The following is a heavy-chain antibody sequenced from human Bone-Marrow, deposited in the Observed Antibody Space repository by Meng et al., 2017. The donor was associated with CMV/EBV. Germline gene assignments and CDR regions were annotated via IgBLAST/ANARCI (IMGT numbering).Heavy chain of an antibody. CDR3: ARGPYCSSTSCYTPYFAY. Sequence: GESLKISCAASGFTFSSYSMNWVRQAPGKGLEWVSSISSSSSYIYYADSVKGRFTISRDNAKNSLYLQMNSLRAEDTAVYYCARGPYCSSTSCYTPYFAYWGQGKLVHVSS. CDR2: ISSSSSYI. D-gene: IGHD2-2*02. CDR1: GFTFSSYS. V-gene: IGHV3-21*01. J-gene: IGHJ4*02.